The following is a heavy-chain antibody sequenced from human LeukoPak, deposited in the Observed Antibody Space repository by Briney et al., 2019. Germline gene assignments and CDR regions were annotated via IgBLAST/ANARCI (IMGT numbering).Heavy chain of an antibody. V-gene: IGHV1-69*13. D-gene: IGHD4-17*01. CDR3: ARVIPNGDPFDY. CDR2: IIPIFGTA. CDR1: GGTFSSYA. Sequence: ASVKVSCKASGGTFSSYAISWVRQAPGQGLEWMGGIIPIFGTANYAQKFQGRVTITADESTSTAYMELSSLRPEDTAVYYCARVIPNGDPFDYWSQGTLVTVSS. J-gene: IGHJ4*02.